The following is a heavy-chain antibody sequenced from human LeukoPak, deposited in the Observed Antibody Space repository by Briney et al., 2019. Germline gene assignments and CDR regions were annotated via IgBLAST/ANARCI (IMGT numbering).Heavy chain of an antibody. D-gene: IGHD3-10*01. V-gene: IGHV4-34*01. CDR2: INHSGST. CDR3: ARGSLLWFGELDWFDP. Sequence: SETLSLTCAVYGGSFSGYYWSWIRQPPGKGLEWIGEINHSGSTNYNPSLKSRVTMSVDTSKNQFSLKLSSVTAADTAVYYCARGSLLWFGELDWFDPWGQGTLVTVSS. J-gene: IGHJ5*02. CDR1: GGSFSGYY.